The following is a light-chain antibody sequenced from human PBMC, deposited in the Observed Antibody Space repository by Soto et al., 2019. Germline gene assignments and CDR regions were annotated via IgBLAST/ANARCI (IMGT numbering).Light chain of an antibody. CDR2: GAS. CDR3: QHYNNWPPLT. J-gene: IGKJ4*01. CDR1: QSVSSN. V-gene: IGKV3-15*01. Sequence: EIVMTQSPATLSVSPGERATLSCRASQSVSSNLAWYQQKPGQAPRLLIYGASTRATGIPARFSGSGSGTELNLTLSSLQSEDFAVYYCQHYNNWPPLTFGGGTKVEIK.